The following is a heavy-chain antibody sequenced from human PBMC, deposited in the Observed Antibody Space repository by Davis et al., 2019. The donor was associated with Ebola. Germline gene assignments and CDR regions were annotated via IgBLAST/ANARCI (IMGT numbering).Heavy chain of an antibody. D-gene: IGHD4-17*01. CDR1: GYTFTSYY. CDR3: TSTTVTTDY. J-gene: IGHJ4*02. CDR2: INPSGGST. Sequence: ASVKVSCKASGYTFTSYYMHWVRQAPGQGLEWMGIINPSGGSTSYAQKFQGRVTMTRNTSISTAYMELSSLRSEDTAVYYCTSTTVTTDYWGQGTLVTVSS. V-gene: IGHV1-46*03.